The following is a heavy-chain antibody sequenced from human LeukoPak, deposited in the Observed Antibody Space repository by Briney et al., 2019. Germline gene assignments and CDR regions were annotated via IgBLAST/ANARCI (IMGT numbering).Heavy chain of an antibody. Sequence: PSQTLSLTCTVSGGSISSGSYYWSWIRQPGGRGLEWIERIYTSGSTNYNPSLKSRVTISVHTSKNQFSLKLSSVTAADTAVYYCASFNYGSGRIDYWGQGTLVTVSS. J-gene: IGHJ4*02. CDR3: ASFNYGSGRIDY. V-gene: IGHV4-61*02. CDR1: GGSISSGSYY. D-gene: IGHD3-10*01. CDR2: IYTSGST.